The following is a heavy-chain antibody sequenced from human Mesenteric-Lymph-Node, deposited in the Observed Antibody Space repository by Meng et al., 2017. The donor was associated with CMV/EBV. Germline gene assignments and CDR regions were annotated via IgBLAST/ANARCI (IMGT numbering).Heavy chain of an antibody. Sequence: SGGYISSGGYYWSWIRQHPGKGLEWIGYIYYTGSTYYNPSLKSRVTISVDTSKNQFSLKLSSVTAADTAVYYCAREGLDTAMVLDYWGQGTLVTVSS. CDR1: GGYISSGGYY. V-gene: IGHV4-31*02. J-gene: IGHJ4*02. CDR3: AREGLDTAMVLDY. CDR2: IYYTGST. D-gene: IGHD5-18*01.